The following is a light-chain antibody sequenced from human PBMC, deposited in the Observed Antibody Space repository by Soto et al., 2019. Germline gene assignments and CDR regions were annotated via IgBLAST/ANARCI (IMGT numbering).Light chain of an antibody. V-gene: IGKV1-5*01. Sequence: DIQMNQTPSTLSDPVGDRVTITCRASQTISSWLAWYQQKPGKAPKLLIYAASTLESGVSSRFSGRGSGTEFTLTINSLQPEDFATYYCQQYKSYLRTFGQGTRLEIK. CDR3: QQYKSYLRT. CDR1: QTISSW. CDR2: AAS. J-gene: IGKJ5*01.